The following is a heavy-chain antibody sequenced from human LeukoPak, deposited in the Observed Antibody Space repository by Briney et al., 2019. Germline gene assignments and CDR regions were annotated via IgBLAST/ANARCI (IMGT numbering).Heavy chain of an antibody. J-gene: IGHJ3*01. V-gene: IGHV3-23*01. CDR3: AKDRTVVIRGVSASDA. D-gene: IGHD3-10*01. CDR2: FSGYGGDA. CDR1: GFTFSTYS. Sequence: PGGSLRLSCAASGFTFSTYSMNWVRQAPGKGLEWVAGFSGYGGDAHYGDSVKGRFTISRDNSKNTLYLQMDSLRAEDTAVYYCAKDRTVVIRGVSASDAWGHGTMVTVSS.